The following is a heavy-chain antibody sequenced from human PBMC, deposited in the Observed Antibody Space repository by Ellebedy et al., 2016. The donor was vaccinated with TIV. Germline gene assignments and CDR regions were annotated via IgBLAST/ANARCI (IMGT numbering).Heavy chain of an antibody. J-gene: IGHJ4*01. V-gene: IGHV3-23*01. CDR3: VKGGWLDF. D-gene: IGHD6-19*01. Sequence: GESLKISCAASGFAFSGYAMSWVRQAPGKGLQWISFISPRDGTAHYAGSVQGRFTVSRDNYNNMLYLQLNNLRPEDTAIYHCVKGGWLDFWGPGTLVTVSS. CDR1: GFAFSGYA. CDR2: ISPRDGTA.